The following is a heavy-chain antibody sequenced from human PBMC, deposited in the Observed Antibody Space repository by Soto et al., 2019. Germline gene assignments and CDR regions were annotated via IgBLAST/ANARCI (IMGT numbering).Heavy chain of an antibody. D-gene: IGHD3-22*01. Sequence: QPGGSLRLSCAASGFTFSTYAMHWVRQAPGKGLEWVAVISFDGNYIYYPDSVKGRFTISRDNSKNTLYLQMNSLRAEDTAVYYCARIYDGNTWLLQHWGQGTLVTVSS. CDR2: ISFDGNYI. CDR1: GFTFSTYA. J-gene: IGHJ1*01. CDR3: ARIYDGNTWLLQH. V-gene: IGHV3-30-3*01.